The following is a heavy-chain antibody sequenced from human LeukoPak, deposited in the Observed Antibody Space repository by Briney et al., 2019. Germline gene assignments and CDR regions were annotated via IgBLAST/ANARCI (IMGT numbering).Heavy chain of an antibody. J-gene: IGHJ4*02. CDR1: GFPFSDYS. CDR2: IGISSGNT. CDR3: VRDHNYAFDN. V-gene: IGHV3-48*04. D-gene: IGHD1-1*01. Sequence: PGGSLRLSCTASGFPFSDYSMNWVRQAPGKGLGWISYIGISSGNTKYADSVRGRFTISADNAKNSLYLQMNSLRVEDTAVYYCVRDHNYAFDNWGQGTLVSVSS.